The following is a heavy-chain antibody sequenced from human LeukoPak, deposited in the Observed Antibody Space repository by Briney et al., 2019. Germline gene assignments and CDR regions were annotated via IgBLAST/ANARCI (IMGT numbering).Heavy chain of an antibody. Sequence: SETLSLTCAVYGGSFSGYYWSWIRQPPGKGLEWIGEINHSGSTNYNPSLKSRVTISVDTSKNQFSLKLSSVTAADTAVYYCARGQVESGFGVVMKRDSTAAYYYMDVWGKGTTVTASS. CDR2: INHSGST. D-gene: IGHD3-3*01. CDR1: GGSFSGYY. J-gene: IGHJ6*03. V-gene: IGHV4-34*01. CDR3: ARGQVESGFGVVMKRDSTAAYYYMDV.